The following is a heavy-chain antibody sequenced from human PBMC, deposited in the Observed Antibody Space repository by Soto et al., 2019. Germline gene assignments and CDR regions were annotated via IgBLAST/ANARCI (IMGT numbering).Heavy chain of an antibody. CDR3: VRQTGFTTTSDAFNI. Sequence: EVQLVESGGGLVQPGGSPRLSCAASGFTFSGSDMNWVRHTRGKGLEWVSGIGTGGDTYYADSVRGRFTISREDAKGSLDLQMNSLRVKDTAVYYCVRQTGFTTTSDAFNIWGQGTMVTVSS. CDR1: GFTFSGSD. V-gene: IGHV3-13*01. J-gene: IGHJ3*02. CDR2: IGTGGDT. D-gene: IGHD1-1*01.